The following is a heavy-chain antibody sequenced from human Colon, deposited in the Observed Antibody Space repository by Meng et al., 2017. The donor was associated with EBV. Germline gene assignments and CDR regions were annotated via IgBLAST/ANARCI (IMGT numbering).Heavy chain of an antibody. CDR2: IHYSGST. D-gene: IGHD3-22*01. CDR3: ARYVFDSSSLYSNWFDP. J-gene: IGHJ5*02. Sequence: PGQLARTPTLPLTCIVSVGSISSVTYSWGWIRKRPWKGLECIAYIHYSGSTYYSPSLKSRVTISVDTSKNQLSLKLSSMTAADTAVYYCARYVFDSSSLYSNWFDPWGQGTLVTVSS. CDR1: VGSISSVTYS. V-gene: IGHV4-31*03.